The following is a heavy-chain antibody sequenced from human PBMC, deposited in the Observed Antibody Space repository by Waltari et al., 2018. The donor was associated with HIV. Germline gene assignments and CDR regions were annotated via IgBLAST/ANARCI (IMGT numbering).Heavy chain of an antibody. CDR2: IYYTGRA. D-gene: IGHD1-26*01. CDR1: GGSVSRSSDF. V-gene: IGHV4-39*01. J-gene: IGHJ2*01. Sequence: QLQLQESGPGLVKPSATLSLTRTVSGGSVSRSSDFWGWIRQPPGKGLEWVGRIYYTGRAYYNPSLKSRVTISVDTSKNQFSLKVTSVTAADTAVYYCARHALRVGAAYWNFDLWGRGTLVTVSS. CDR3: ARHALRVGAAYWNFDL.